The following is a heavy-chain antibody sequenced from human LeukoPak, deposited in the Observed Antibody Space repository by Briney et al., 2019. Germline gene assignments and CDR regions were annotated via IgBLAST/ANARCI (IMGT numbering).Heavy chain of an antibody. Sequence: SETLSLTCTVSGGSISSSSYYWGWIRQPPGKGLEWIGSIYYSGSTYYNPSLKSRVTISVDTSKNQFSLKLSSMTAADTAVYYCARGDGSGSYYNPNDAFDIWGQGTMVTVSS. CDR2: IYYSGST. V-gene: IGHV4-39*07. D-gene: IGHD3-10*01. J-gene: IGHJ3*02. CDR3: ARGDGSGSYYNPNDAFDI. CDR1: GGSISSSSYY.